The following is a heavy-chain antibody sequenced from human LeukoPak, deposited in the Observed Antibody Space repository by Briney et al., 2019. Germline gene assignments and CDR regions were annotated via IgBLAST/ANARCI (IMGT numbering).Heavy chain of an antibody. Sequence: GGSLRLSCAASGFTLSGSAMHWVRQASGKGLEWVGRIRSKANNYATAYAALVKGRFTISRDDSKNTAYLQMNSLITEDTAVYYCTRRFSDDSSGYFSYWGLGTLVTVSS. V-gene: IGHV3-73*01. CDR2: IRSKANNYAT. D-gene: IGHD3-22*01. J-gene: IGHJ4*02. CDR1: GFTLSGSA. CDR3: TRRFSDDSSGYFSY.